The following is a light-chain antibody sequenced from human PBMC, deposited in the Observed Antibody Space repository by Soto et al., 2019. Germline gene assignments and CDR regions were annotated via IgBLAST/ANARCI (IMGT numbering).Light chain of an antibody. V-gene: IGKV3-20*01. CDR3: QQHGTSPIT. J-gene: IGKJ5*01. CDR2: DAS. CDR1: QSVSSY. Sequence: EVLMTQSPATLSLSPGERATLSCRASQSVSSYLAWYQQKPGQAPRLLIYDASNRATGIPDRFSGSGSGTDFTLTISRLEPDDFAVYYCQQHGTSPITFGQGTRLEIK.